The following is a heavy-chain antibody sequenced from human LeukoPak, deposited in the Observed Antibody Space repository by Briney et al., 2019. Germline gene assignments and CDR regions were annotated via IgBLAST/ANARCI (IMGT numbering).Heavy chain of an antibody. Sequence: SLRLSCAASGFTFDDYVMHWVRQAPGKGLEWVSGISWNSGSIGYADSVKGRFTISRDNAKNSLYLQMNSLRAEDTALYYCATRPTKDVYSESYAAFDIWGQGTMVTVSS. CDR2: ISWNSGSI. D-gene: IGHD1-26*01. V-gene: IGHV3-9*01. J-gene: IGHJ3*02. CDR1: GFTFDDYV. CDR3: ATRPTKDVYSESYAAFDI.